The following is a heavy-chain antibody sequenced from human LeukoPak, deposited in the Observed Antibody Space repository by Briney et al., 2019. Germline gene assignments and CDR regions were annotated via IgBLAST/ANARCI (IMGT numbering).Heavy chain of an antibody. Sequence: SETLSLTCAVYGGSFSGYYWSWIRQPPGKGLEWIGEINHSGSTNYNPSLKSRVTISVDTSKNQFSLKLSSVTAADTAVYYCARRIRGVGEHYYYYYYMDVWGKGTTVTVSS. V-gene: IGHV4-34*01. CDR1: GGSFSGYY. J-gene: IGHJ6*03. D-gene: IGHD3-10*01. CDR3: ARRIRGVGEHYYYYYYMDV. CDR2: INHSGST.